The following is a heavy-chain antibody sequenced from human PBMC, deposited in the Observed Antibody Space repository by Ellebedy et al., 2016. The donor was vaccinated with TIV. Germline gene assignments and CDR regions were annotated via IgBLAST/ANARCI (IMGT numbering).Heavy chain of an antibody. J-gene: IGHJ4*02. CDR3: VREVIGSAAFDY. CDR1: GFTFGSYS. V-gene: IGHV3-21*06. D-gene: IGHD2-2*01. CDR2: ISSSSGYI. Sequence: GESLKISCEASGFTFGSYSMSWVRQAPGKRLEWLSSISSSSGYIYYADSVRGRFTISRDNAKNSLYLQMNSLRVEETAVYYCVREVIGSAAFDYWGQGTLVTVSS.